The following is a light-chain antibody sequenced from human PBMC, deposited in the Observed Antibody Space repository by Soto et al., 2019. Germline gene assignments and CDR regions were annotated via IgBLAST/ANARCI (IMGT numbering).Light chain of an antibody. Sequence: DIQMTQSPSTLSASVGDRVTIACRASQSISDWLSWYQQKPGQAPKFLIYKASNLESGVPSRFSGSGSGTAFTLTISSLQPDDFATSYCQQYDTYPTTFGQGTKVEIK. CDR1: QSISDW. CDR2: KAS. V-gene: IGKV1-5*03. CDR3: QQYDTYPTT. J-gene: IGKJ1*01.